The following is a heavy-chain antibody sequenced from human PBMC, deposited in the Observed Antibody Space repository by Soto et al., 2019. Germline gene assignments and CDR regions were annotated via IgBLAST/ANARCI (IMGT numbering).Heavy chain of an antibody. V-gene: IGHV4-34*01. Sequence: SETLSLTCAVYGGSFSGYYWSWIRQPPGKGLEWIGEINHSGSTNYNPSLKSRVTISVDTSKNQFSLKLSSVTAADTAVYYCARRGYYYGSGSYYNGRPFDYWGQGTLVTVSS. CDR3: ARRGYYYGSGSYYNGRPFDY. CDR1: GGSFSGYY. D-gene: IGHD3-10*01. J-gene: IGHJ4*02. CDR2: INHSGST.